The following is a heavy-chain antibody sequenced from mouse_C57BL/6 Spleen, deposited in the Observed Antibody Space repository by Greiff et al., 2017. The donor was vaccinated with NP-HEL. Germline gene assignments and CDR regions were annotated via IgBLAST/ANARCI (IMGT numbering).Heavy chain of an antibody. J-gene: IGHJ3*01. V-gene: IGHV1-69*01. CDR2: IDPSDSYT. D-gene: IGHD2-4*01. Sequence: QVQLQQPGAELVMPGASVKLSCKASGYTFTSYWMHWVKQRPGQGLEWIGEIDPSDSYTNYNQKFKGKSTLTVDKSSSTAYMQLSSLTSEDSAVYYCARSRYDYDGPFAYWGQGTLVTVSA. CDR1: GYTFTSYW. CDR3: ARSRYDYDGPFAY.